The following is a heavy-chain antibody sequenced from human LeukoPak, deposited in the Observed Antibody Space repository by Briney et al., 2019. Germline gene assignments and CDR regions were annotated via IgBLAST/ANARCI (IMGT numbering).Heavy chain of an antibody. D-gene: IGHD2-2*02. CDR2: INHSGST. J-gene: IGHJ4*02. Sequence: PSETLSLTCAVYSGSFSGYYWSWIRQPPGKGLEWIGEINHSGSTNYNPSLKSRVTISVDTSKNQFSLKLSSVTAADTAVYYCARLKLDCSSTSCYSAFYDYWGQGTLVTVSS. CDR1: SGSFSGYY. V-gene: IGHV4-34*01. CDR3: ARLKLDCSSTSCYSAFYDY.